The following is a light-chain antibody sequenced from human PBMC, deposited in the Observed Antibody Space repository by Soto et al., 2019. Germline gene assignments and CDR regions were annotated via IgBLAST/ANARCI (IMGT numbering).Light chain of an antibody. V-gene: IGLV2-23*02. J-gene: IGLJ1*01. CDR2: EVF. Sequence: QSALTQPASVSGSPGQSITISCTGTSSDIGTYNLVSWFQQHPGKAPKLVIFEVFKRPSGVSHRVSGSKSGITASLTIAGLQAEDEADYYCCSYAGPGSYVFGTGTKVTVL. CDR3: CSYAGPGSYV. CDR1: SSDIGTYNL.